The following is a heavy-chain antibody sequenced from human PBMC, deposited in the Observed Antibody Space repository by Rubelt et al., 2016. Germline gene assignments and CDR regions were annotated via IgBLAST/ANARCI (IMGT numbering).Heavy chain of an antibody. CDR3: SGNGRGFNHDYWSPDDYFDS. D-gene: IGHD3-3*01. CDR1: GFTFDDFG. CDR2: ISWNGGGT. J-gene: IGHJ4*02. Sequence: GGSLRLSCTASGFTFDDFGMTLVRQVPGTGLEWVSGISWNGGGTGYASSLKGRFTIYRDHAENTLYLQMNSLLAEDSAVYFFSGNGRGFNHDYWSPDDYFDSWGQGTLVTVSS. V-gene: IGHV3-20*04.